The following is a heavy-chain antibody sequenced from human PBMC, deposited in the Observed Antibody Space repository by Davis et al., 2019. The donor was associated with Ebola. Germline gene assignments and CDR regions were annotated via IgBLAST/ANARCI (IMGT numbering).Heavy chain of an antibody. CDR2: ISGSGGST. D-gene: IGHD6-19*01. J-gene: IGHJ4*02. CDR3: ARDQPFVAVANY. V-gene: IGHV3-23*01. Sequence: GESLKISCAASGFTFSSYAMSWVRQAPGKGLEWVSAISGSGGSTYYADSVKGRFTISRDNSKNTLYLQMNSLRAEDTAVYYCARDQPFVAVANYWGQGTLVTVSS. CDR1: GFTFSSYA.